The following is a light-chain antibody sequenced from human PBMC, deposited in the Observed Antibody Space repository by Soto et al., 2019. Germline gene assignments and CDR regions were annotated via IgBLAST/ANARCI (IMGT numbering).Light chain of an antibody. CDR2: AAS. CDR3: QKYHSAPLT. CDR1: QDININ. Sequence: DIQVTQSPSSLSASVGDRVAITYRASQDININLAWYQQKPGRVPTLLIYAASTLQSGVPSRFSGSGYGTDFTLTISSLQPEDVATYYCQKYHSAPLTFGGGTKVEI. V-gene: IGKV1-27*01. J-gene: IGKJ4*01.